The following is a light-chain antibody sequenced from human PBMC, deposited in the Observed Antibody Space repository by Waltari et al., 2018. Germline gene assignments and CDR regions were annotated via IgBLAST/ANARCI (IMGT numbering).Light chain of an antibody. CDR1: QSRLHNDGETF. V-gene: IGKV2D-29*01. CDR2: EVS. CDR3: MQSLQLPLS. Sequence: DLVMTQTPLSLSVTPGQPASLSCKSSQSRLHNDGETFLYWYLQKPGQPPQLLIYEVSSRFYGVPDRFSGSGSETDFTLKISRVEPEDVGVYYCMQSLQLPLSFGGGTKVDI. J-gene: IGKJ4*01.